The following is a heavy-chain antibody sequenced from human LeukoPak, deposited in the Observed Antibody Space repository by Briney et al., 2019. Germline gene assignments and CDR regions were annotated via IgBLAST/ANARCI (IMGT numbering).Heavy chain of an antibody. Sequence: GGSLRLSCAASGFTFSSYGMHWVRQAPGKGLEWVAFIRYDGSNKYYADSVKGRFTISRDNSKNTLYLQMNSLRAEDTAVYYCAKVGGDPYSLTYWGQGTLVTVSS. CDR3: AKVGGDPYSLTY. J-gene: IGHJ4*02. D-gene: IGHD3-16*01. V-gene: IGHV3-30*02. CDR2: IRYDGSNK. CDR1: GFTFSSYG.